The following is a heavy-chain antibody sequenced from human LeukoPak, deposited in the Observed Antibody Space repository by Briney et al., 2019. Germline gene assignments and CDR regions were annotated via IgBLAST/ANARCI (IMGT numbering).Heavy chain of an antibody. D-gene: IGHD3-3*01. Sequence: SETLSLTCTVSGGSISSYYWSWIRQPPGKGLEWIGYIYYSGSTNYNPSLKSRVTISVDTSKNQFSLKLSSVTAADTAVYYCARQWGIRFLEWLSSPGNYMDVWGKGTTVTVSS. CDR3: ARQWGIRFLEWLSSPGNYMDV. J-gene: IGHJ6*03. CDR1: GGSISSYY. V-gene: IGHV4-59*08. CDR2: IYYSGST.